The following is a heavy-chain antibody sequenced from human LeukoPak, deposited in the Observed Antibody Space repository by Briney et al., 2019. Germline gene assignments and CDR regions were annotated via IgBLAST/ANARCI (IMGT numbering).Heavy chain of an antibody. D-gene: IGHD6-19*01. Sequence: GGSLRLSCAASGFTFSSYGMHWVRQAPGKGLEWVAVISYDGSNKYYADSVKGRFTISRDNSKNTLYLQMNSLRAEDTAVYHCAKSPSGWYWGGVDCWGQGTLVTVSS. J-gene: IGHJ4*02. CDR3: AKSPSGWYWGGVDC. V-gene: IGHV3-30*18. CDR2: ISYDGSNK. CDR1: GFTFSSYG.